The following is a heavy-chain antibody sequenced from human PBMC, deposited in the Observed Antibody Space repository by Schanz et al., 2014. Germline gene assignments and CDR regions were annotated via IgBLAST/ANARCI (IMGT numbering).Heavy chain of an antibody. CDR1: GYTFTIYG. J-gene: IGHJ4*02. D-gene: IGHD2-15*01. CDR3: AREGSECSGGRCYSDY. Sequence: QVQLVQSGSELKKPGASVKVSCKGSGYTFTIYGINWVRQAPGQGLEWMGWINTNTGNPTYAQGFTGRFVFSLDTSVNSAYLQISGLKADDTAVYYCAREGSECSGGRCYSDYWGQGTLVTVSS. CDR2: INTNTGNP. V-gene: IGHV7-4-1*02.